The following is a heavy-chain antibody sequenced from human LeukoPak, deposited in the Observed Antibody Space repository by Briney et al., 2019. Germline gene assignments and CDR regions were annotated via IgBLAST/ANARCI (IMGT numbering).Heavy chain of an antibody. CDR3: VRLSTIVVVINEWDAFDI. Sequence: ASVKVSCKASGYTFTGYYMHWVRQAPGQGLEWMGRINPNSGGTNYAQKFQGRVTMTRDTSISTAYMELSRLRSDDTAVYYCVRLSTIVVVINEWDAFDIWGQGTMVTVSS. D-gene: IGHD3-22*01. V-gene: IGHV1-2*06. J-gene: IGHJ3*02. CDR2: INPNSGGT. CDR1: GYTFTGYY.